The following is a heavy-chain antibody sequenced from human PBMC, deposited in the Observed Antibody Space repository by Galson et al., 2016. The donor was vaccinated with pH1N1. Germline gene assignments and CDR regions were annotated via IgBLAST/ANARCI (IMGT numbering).Heavy chain of an antibody. CDR3: ARGRGLANPDALDL. CDR2: ISRGGSSI. CDR1: GFTFSNYE. Sequence: SLRLSCAASGFTFSNYEMNWVRQAPGKGLEWVSYISRGGSSIYYADSVKGRFTISRDNAKNSLYLQMSSLRVEDSAVYYCARGRGLANPDALDLWGQGTMVTVSS. D-gene: IGHD5-12*01. J-gene: IGHJ3*01. V-gene: IGHV3-48*03.